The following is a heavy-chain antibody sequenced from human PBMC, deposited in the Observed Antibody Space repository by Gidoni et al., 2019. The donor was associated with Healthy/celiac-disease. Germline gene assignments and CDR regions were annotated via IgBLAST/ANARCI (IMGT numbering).Heavy chain of an antibody. D-gene: IGHD5-12*01. CDR1: GGTFSSYA. Sequence: QVQLVQSGAEVKKPGSSVKVSCKASGGTFSSYAISWVRQAPGQGLEWMGRIIPILGIANYAQKFQGRVTITADKSTSTAYMELSSLRSEDTAVYYCARGHPQMATTMTGGAFDIWGQGTMVTVSS. CDR2: IIPILGIA. V-gene: IGHV1-69*04. CDR3: ARGHPQMATTMTGGAFDI. J-gene: IGHJ3*02.